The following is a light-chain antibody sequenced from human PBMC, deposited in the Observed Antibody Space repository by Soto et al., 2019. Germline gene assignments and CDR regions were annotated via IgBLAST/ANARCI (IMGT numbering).Light chain of an antibody. Sequence: EKVMTQSPATLSVSPGERATLSCRASQNVKTRLAWYQQKPGQAPSLLIYDAFTRATGIPARFSGSASGTDFTLTISSLQSEDFAVYYCQQYDEWPLTFGGGTKVEIK. J-gene: IGKJ4*01. V-gene: IGKV3-15*01. CDR2: DAF. CDR1: QNVKTR. CDR3: QQYDEWPLT.